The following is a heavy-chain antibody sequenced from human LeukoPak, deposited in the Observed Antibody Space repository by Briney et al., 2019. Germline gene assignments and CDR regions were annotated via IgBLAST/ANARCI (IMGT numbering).Heavy chain of an antibody. CDR1: GGSISSGGYS. J-gene: IGHJ4*02. Sequence: PSETLSLTCAVSGGSISSGGYSWSWIRQPPGKGLEWIGYIYHSGSTYYNPSLKSRVTISVDRSKSQFSLKLSSVTAADTAVYYCARGFGSSGYYPPLFDYWGQGTLVTVSS. V-gene: IGHV4-30-2*01. CDR3: ARGFGSSGYYPPLFDY. D-gene: IGHD3-22*01. CDR2: IYHSGST.